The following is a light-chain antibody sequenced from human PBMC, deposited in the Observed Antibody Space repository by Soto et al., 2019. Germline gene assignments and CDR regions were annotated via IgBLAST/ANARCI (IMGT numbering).Light chain of an antibody. CDR3: QRYGSSPLIT. CDR1: QSVSSSS. CDR2: GTS. J-gene: IGKJ5*01. Sequence: TVLTQSPGTLSLSPGERATLSCRASQSVSSSSLAWYQQRPGQAPRLLLYGTSSRATGIPDRFSGSGSGTDFTLTISRLEPEDFAVYFCQRYGSSPLITFGQGTRLDIK. V-gene: IGKV3-20*01.